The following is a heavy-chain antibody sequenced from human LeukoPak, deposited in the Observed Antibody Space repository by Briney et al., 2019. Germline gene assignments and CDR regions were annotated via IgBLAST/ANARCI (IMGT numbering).Heavy chain of an antibody. CDR2: IYYSGST. J-gene: IGHJ4*02. V-gene: IGHV4-59*12. CDR1: GGSISSYY. D-gene: IGHD1-26*01. CDR3: AREPRGTSPFDY. Sequence: PSETLSLTCTVSGGSISSYYWSWIRQPPGKGLEWIGYIYYSGSTNYNPSLKSRVTISVDTSKNQFSLKLSSVTAADTAVYYCAREPRGTSPFDYWGQGTLVTVSS.